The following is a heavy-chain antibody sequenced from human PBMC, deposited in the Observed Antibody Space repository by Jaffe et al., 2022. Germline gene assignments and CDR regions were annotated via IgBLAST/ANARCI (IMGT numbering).Heavy chain of an antibody. CDR1: GFIFRAYA. V-gene: IGHV3-49*03. Sequence: EVQLVESGGGLVQAGRSLRVSCTGSGFIFRAYAMAWFRQAPGKGLEWLGFIRNKAEGETTEYAASVKDRFSISRDDSKSIAYLQMNSLKIEDTAVYYCTRDRPIDYWGQGTLVTVSS. CDR3: TRDRPIDY. CDR2: IRNKAEGETT. J-gene: IGHJ4*02.